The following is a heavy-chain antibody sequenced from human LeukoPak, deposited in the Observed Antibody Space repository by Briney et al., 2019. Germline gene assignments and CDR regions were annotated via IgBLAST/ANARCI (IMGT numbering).Heavy chain of an antibody. Sequence: PSETLSLTCSVSGDSLSSSYWSWVRQPAGKGLEWIGRIYTSGYTNYNPSLKGRVTMSVDTSKNQFSLKLTSVTDADAAVYYCARVGIAAAGSYNWFDPWGQGTLVTVSS. D-gene: IGHD6-13*01. CDR3: ARVGIAAAGSYNWFDP. CDR2: IYTSGYT. V-gene: IGHV4-4*07. CDR1: GDSLSSSY. J-gene: IGHJ5*02.